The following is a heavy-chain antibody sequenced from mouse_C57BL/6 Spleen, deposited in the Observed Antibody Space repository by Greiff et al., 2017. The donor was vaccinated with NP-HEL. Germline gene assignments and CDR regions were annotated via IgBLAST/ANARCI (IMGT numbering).Heavy chain of an antibody. V-gene: IGHV1-26*01. D-gene: IGHD2-4*01. CDR1: GYTFTDYY. CDR2: INPNNGGT. CDR3: ARSGRTDDYLCED. J-gene: IGHJ2*01. Sequence: EVQLQQSGPELVKPGASVKISCKASGYTFTDYYMNWVKQSHGKSLEWIGGINPNNGGTSYNQKFKGKATLAVEKSYSTAYMELRSLTAEDSAVYYCARSGRTDDYLCEDWGQGTTLTVSS.